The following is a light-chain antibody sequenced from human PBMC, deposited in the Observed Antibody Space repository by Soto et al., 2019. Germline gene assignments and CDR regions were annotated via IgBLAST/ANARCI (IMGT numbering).Light chain of an antibody. Sequence: QSVLTQPPSASGTPGQRVTISCSGSSSNIGSYTVNWYQQLPGTAPKLLIYSNNQRPSGVPDRFSGSKSGTSVSLAISGLQSEDEADYYCAAWDDNLNGVVFGGRTQLTVL. CDR1: SSNIGSYT. CDR2: SNN. J-gene: IGLJ2*01. V-gene: IGLV1-44*01. CDR3: AAWDDNLNGVV.